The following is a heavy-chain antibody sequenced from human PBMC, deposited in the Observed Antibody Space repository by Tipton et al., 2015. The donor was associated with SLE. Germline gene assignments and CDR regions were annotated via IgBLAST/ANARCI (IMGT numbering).Heavy chain of an antibody. CDR2: INSDGSST. CDR3: ARERITISVVVIAASFDP. Sequence: SLRLSCAASGFTFSNYWMNWVRQAPGKGLVWVSRINSDGSSTSYADSVKGRFTISRDKAKNTLYLQMNSLRAEDTAVYYCARERITISVVVIAASFDPWGQGSLV. V-gene: IGHV3-74*01. CDR1: GFTFSNYW. D-gene: IGHD3-3*01. J-gene: IGHJ5*02.